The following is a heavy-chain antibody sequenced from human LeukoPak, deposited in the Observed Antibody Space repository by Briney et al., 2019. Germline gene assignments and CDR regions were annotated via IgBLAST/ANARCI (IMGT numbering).Heavy chain of an antibody. V-gene: IGHV4-30-4*01. J-gene: IGHJ4*02. CDR3: ARYYGGNSNFDY. CDR2: ISYSGST. D-gene: IGHD4-23*01. CDR1: GGSISSGAHY. Sequence: SETLSLTCTVSGGSISSGAHYWSWVRQPPGKGLEWIGYISYSGSTYYNPSLKSRVTISIDTSKSQFSLKLSSVTAADTAVYYCARYYGGNSNFDYWGQGTLVTVSS.